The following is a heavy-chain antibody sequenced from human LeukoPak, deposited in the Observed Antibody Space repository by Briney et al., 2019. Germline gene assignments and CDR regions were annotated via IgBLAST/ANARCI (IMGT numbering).Heavy chain of an antibody. CDR2: IYTSGST. D-gene: IGHD6-13*01. V-gene: IGHV4-4*07. CDR1: GGSLSSYY. CDR3: ARAWGSGWYHIDY. Sequence: SETLSLTCTVSGGSLSSYYWNWIRQPAGEGLEWIGRIYTSGSTNYNPSLKSRVTMSVDTSKNQFSLKLTSVTAADTAVYYCARAWGSGWYHIDYWGQGTLVTVSS. J-gene: IGHJ4*02.